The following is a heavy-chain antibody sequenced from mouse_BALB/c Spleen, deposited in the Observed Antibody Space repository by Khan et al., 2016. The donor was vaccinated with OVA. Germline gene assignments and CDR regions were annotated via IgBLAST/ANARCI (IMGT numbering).Heavy chain of an antibody. CDR3: TNGNYGWLAY. CDR1: GFTFSSFV. Sequence: EVELVESGGGLVEPGGSLKLSCAASGFTFSSFVMFWVRQTPAKRLEWVATISSDATYTYYPASVKGRFNISRDNANNTLYLQMNRLGSGDTRLTYCTNGNYGWLAYWGQGTLVTVST. CDR2: ISSDATYT. V-gene: IGHV5-9-1*01. J-gene: IGHJ3*01. D-gene: IGHD2-1*01.